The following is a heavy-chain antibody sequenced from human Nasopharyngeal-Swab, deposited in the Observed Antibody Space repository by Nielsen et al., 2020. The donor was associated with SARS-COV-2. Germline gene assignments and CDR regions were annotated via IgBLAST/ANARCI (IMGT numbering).Heavy chain of an antibody. J-gene: IGHJ5*02. CDR3: ARGSLRRYCSSTSCYASSWFDP. V-gene: IGHV4-34*01. D-gene: IGHD2-2*01. Sequence: WIRQPPGKGLEWIGEINHSGSTNYNPSLKSRVTISVDTSKNQFSLKLSSVTAADTAVYYCARGSLRRYCSSTSCYASSWFDPRGQGTLVTSPQ. CDR2: INHSGST.